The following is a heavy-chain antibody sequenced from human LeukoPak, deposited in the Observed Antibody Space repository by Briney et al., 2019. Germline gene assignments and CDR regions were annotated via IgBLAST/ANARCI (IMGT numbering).Heavy chain of an antibody. CDR2: IYTSGTS. J-gene: IGHJ4*02. Sequence: PSETLSLTCTVSGGSVSSSFWTWIRQPAGKGLEWIGRIYTSGTSNYNPYLKSRVTMSVDTSKNQFSLKLSSVTAADTAVYYCASVLAGGYANYWGQGTLVTVSS. CDR1: GGSVSSSF. D-gene: IGHD5-12*01. V-gene: IGHV4-4*07. CDR3: ASVLAGGYANY.